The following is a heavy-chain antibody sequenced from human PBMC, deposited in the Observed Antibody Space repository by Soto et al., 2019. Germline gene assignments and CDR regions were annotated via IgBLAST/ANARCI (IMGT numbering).Heavy chain of an antibody. Sequence: QLQLQESGPGLVKPSETLSLTCSVSGGSISSNNYYWGWIRQPPGKGLEWIGSISYSGNTHYNPSLKTRVAISVDTSKNQFSLKMTSVTAADTAVYYCARLGILTGYPFYYFYAMDVWGQGTTVTVSS. CDR3: ARLGILTGYPFYYFYAMDV. V-gene: IGHV4-39*01. CDR1: GGSISSNNYY. CDR2: ISYSGNT. D-gene: IGHD3-9*01. J-gene: IGHJ6*02.